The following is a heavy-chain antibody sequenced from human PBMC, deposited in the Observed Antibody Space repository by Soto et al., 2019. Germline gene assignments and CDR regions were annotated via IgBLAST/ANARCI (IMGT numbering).Heavy chain of an antibody. Sequence: EVQLVESGGGLVKPGGSLRLSCAASGFTFSSYSMNWVRRAPGKGLEWVSSISSSSSYIYYADSVKGRFTISRDNAKNSLYLQMNSLRAEDTAVYYCARELLLDYYYYYGMDVWGQGTTVTVSS. J-gene: IGHJ6*02. V-gene: IGHV3-21*01. CDR1: GFTFSSYS. CDR3: ARELLLDYYYYYGMDV. D-gene: IGHD3-10*01. CDR2: ISSSSSYI.